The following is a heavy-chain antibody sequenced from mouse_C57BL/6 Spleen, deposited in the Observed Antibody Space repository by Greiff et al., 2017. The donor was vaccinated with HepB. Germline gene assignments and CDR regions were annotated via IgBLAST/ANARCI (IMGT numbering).Heavy chain of an antibody. CDR2: INPSSGYT. Sequence: QVQLKQSGAELAKPGASVKLSCKASGYTFTSYWMHWVKQRPGQGLEWIGYINPSSGYTKYNQKFKDKATLTADKSSSTAYMQLSSLTYEDSAVYYCAGDYYYGSSFYYYAMDYWGQGTSVTVSS. D-gene: IGHD1-1*01. V-gene: IGHV1-7*01. CDR1: GYTFTSYW. CDR3: AGDYYYGSSFYYYAMDY. J-gene: IGHJ4*01.